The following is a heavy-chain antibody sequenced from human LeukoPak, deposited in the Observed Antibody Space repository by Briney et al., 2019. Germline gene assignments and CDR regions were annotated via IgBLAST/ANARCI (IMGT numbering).Heavy chain of an antibody. D-gene: IGHD6-13*01. CDR3: VRQYNSSWLQFFDY. CDR2: IKQDGSAK. J-gene: IGHJ4*02. Sequence: GGSLRLSCAASGFTFSSYWMTWVRQAPGKGLEWVANIKQDGSAKYYVDSVKGRFTISRDNAKNSLYLQMNSLRAEDTAVYYCVRQYNSSWLQFFDYWGQGTLVSVSS. V-gene: IGHV3-7*04. CDR1: GFTFSSYW.